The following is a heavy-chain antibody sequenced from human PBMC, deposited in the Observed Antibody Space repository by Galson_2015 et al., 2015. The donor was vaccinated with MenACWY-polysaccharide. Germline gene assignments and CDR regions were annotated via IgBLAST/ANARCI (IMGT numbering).Heavy chain of an antibody. Sequence: SLRLSCAASGFTFTSYAMSWVRQVPGQGLVWVSRINSDGSSTSYADSVKGRFTISRDNAKNTLYLQMNSLRAEDTAVYYCARQPTYYGSGWGQGTLVTVSP. J-gene: IGHJ4*02. CDR2: INSDGSST. CDR1: GFTFTSYA. V-gene: IGHV3-74*01. CDR3: ARQPTYYGSG. D-gene: IGHD3-10*01.